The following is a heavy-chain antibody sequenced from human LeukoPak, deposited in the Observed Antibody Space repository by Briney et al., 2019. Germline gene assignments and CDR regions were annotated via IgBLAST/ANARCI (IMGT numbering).Heavy chain of an antibody. CDR2: MNPNSGNT. CDR3: ARSYYDFWSGSLNWFDP. D-gene: IGHD3-3*01. J-gene: IGHJ5*02. Sequence: ASVKVSCKASGYTFTSYDINWVRQATGQGLEWMGWMNPNSGNTGYAQKFQGRVTITRNTSISTAYMELSSLRSGDTAVYYCARSYYDFWSGSLNWFDPWGQGTLVTVSS. CDR1: GYTFTSYD. V-gene: IGHV1-8*03.